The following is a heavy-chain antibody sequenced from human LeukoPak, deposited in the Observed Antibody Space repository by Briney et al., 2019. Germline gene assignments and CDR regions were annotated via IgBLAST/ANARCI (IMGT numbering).Heavy chain of an antibody. Sequence: PSETLSLTCTVSGVSISSYYWSWVQQPAGKGREWIGRIYTSGSTNYNPSLKSRVTMSVDTSKNQFSLQLSSVTAADTAVYYCARGSRGYCSSTSCYTFDYWGQGTLVTVSS. CDR2: IYTSGST. J-gene: IGHJ4*02. CDR3: ARGSRGYCSSTSCYTFDY. CDR1: GVSISSYY. V-gene: IGHV4-4*07. D-gene: IGHD2-2*01.